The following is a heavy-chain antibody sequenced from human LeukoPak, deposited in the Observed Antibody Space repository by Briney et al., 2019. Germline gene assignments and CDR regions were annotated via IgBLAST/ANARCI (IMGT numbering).Heavy chain of an antibody. CDR3: ARKQQFRTRWDY. Sequence: SETLSLTCAVYGGSFSGYYWSWIRQPPGKGLEWTGEINHSGSTNYNPSLKSRVTISVDTSKNQFSLKLSSVTAADTAVYYCARKQQFRTRWDYWGQGTLVTVSS. D-gene: IGHD6-13*01. J-gene: IGHJ4*02. CDR1: GGSFSGYY. V-gene: IGHV4-34*01. CDR2: INHSGST.